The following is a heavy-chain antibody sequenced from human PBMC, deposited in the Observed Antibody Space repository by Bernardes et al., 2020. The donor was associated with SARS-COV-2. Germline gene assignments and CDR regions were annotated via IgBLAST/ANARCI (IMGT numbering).Heavy chain of an antibody. J-gene: IGHJ6*02. CDR3: ARDQHTRSLEWSHYYYYYGMDV. D-gene: IGHD3-3*01. CDR1: GFTFSSYA. V-gene: IGHV3-30*01. CDR2: ISYDGSNK. Sequence: GGSLRLSCAASGFTFSSYAMHWVRQAPGKGLEWVAVISYDGSNKYYADSVKGRFTISRDNSKNTLYLQMNSLRAEDTAVYYCARDQHTRSLEWSHYYYYYGMDVWGQGTTVTVSS.